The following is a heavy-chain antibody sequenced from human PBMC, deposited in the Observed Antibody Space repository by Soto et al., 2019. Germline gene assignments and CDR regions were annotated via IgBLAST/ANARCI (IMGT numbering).Heavy chain of an antibody. D-gene: IGHD3-10*01. CDR2: INHSGST. CDR1: GGSFSGYY. Sequence: PSETLSLTCAVYGGSFSGYYWSWIRQPPGKGLEWIGEINHSGSTNYNPSLKSRVTISVDTSKNQFSLKLSSVTAADTAVYYCAREITMLRNWFDPWGQGTLVTVSS. CDR3: AREITMLRNWFDP. V-gene: IGHV4-34*01. J-gene: IGHJ5*02.